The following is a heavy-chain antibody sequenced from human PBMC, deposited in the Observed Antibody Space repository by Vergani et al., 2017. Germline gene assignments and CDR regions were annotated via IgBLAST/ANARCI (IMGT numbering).Heavy chain of an antibody. CDR1: GGSFSGYY. CDR2: INHSGST. D-gene: IGHD1-26*01. J-gene: IGHJ6*02. CDR3: ARWGYYYYYGMDV. Sequence: QVQLQQWGAGLLKPSETLSLTCAVYGGSFSGYYWSWIRQPPGNGLEWIGEINHSGSTNYNPSLKSRVTISVDTSKNQFSLKLSSVTAADTAVYYCARWGYYYYYGMDVWGQGTTVTVSS. V-gene: IGHV4-34*01.